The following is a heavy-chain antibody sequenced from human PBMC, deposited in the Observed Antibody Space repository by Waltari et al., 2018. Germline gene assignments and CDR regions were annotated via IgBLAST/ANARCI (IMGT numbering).Heavy chain of an antibody. CDR1: GGSISSGGYS. V-gene: IGHV4-30-2*01. CDR3: ARLYYYDSSGYPGRGPFDY. D-gene: IGHD3-22*01. CDR2: IYHSGST. J-gene: IGHJ4*02. Sequence: QVQLQESGPGLVKPSQTLSLTCTVSGGSISSGGYSWSWNRQHPGKGLEWIGYIYHSGSTYYNPSLKSRVTISVDRSKNQFSLKLSSVTAADTAVYYCARLYYYDSSGYPGRGPFDYWGQGTLVTVSS.